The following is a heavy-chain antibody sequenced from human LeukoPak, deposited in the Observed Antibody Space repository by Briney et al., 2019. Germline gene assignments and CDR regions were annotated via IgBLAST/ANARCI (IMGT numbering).Heavy chain of an antibody. J-gene: IGHJ4*02. CDR2: IKQDGSEK. V-gene: IGHV3-7*01. Sequence: PGGSLRLSCAASGFTFSNAWMSWVRQVPGKGLEWVANIKQDGSEKYCVDSVKGRFTISRDNAKNSLYLQMNSLRAEDTAVYYCARDGWSPDYWGQGTLVTVSS. CDR1: GFTFSNAW. CDR3: ARDGWSPDY.